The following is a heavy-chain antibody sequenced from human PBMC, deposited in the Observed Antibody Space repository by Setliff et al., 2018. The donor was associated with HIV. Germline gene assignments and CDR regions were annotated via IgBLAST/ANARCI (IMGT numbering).Heavy chain of an antibody. J-gene: IGHJ4*02. CDR1: GFTFSSYG. CDR2: LSGNGETA. Sequence: GGSLRLSCAASGFTFSSYGMNWVRQAPGKGLEWVSSLSGNGETAHYADSVKGRFAISRDNSKNTLYLQMNSLRAEDTAVYYCARTREPDPFDYDRSAFRSVWGQGTLVTVSS. V-gene: IGHV3-23*01. D-gene: IGHD3-22*01. CDR3: ARTREPDPFDYDRSAFRSV.